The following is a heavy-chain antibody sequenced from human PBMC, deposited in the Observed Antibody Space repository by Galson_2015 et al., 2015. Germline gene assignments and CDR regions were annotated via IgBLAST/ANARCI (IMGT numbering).Heavy chain of an antibody. V-gene: IGHV3-11*01. D-gene: IGHD3-10*01. CDR2: ISSSSSTI. CDR1: GLTFSDYY. J-gene: IGHJ4*02. CDR3: ARPRGSGSYNDY. Sequence: SLRLSCAASGLTFSDYYMSWIRQAPGKGLESVSYISSSSSTIYYADSVKGRFTISRDNAKSSLYLQMNSLRAEDTAVYYCARPRGSGSYNDYWGQGTLVTVSS.